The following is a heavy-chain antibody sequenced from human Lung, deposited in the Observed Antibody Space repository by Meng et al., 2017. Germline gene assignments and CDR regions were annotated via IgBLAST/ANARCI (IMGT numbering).Heavy chain of an antibody. CDR3: ARGPTTMAHDFDY. Sequence: QVQLQQVGAGLLNASETPSLTCVVSGGSFSDYYWSWIRQPPGKGLEWIGEINHSGSTNYNPSLESRATISVDTSQNNLSLKLSSVTAADSAVYYCARGPTTMAHDFDYWGQGTLVTVSS. J-gene: IGHJ4*02. CDR1: GGSFSDYY. V-gene: IGHV4-34*01. D-gene: IGHD4-11*01. CDR2: INHSGST.